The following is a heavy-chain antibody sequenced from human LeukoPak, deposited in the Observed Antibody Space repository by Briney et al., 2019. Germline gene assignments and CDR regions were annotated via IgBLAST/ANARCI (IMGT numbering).Heavy chain of an antibody. CDR2: ISTSSHYI. CDR1: GFTLSSYS. J-gene: IGHJ4*02. V-gene: IGHV3-21*01. Sequence: GGSLRLSCAASGFTLSSYSMTWVRQAPGKGLEWVSSISTSSHYIYYADSMKGRFTISRDNAKNSLYLQMSSLRAEDTAVYYCARAPYPYGSGSHHYFDYWGQGTLVTVSS. D-gene: IGHD3-10*01. CDR3: ARAPYPYGSGSHHYFDY.